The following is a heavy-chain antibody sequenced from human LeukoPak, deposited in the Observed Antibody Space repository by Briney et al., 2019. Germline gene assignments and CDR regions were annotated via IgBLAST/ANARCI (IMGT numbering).Heavy chain of an antibody. J-gene: IGHJ4*02. V-gene: IGHV5-51*01. D-gene: IGHD2-15*01. CDR2: IYPGGSNG. CDR3: ARHFRCSLFGL. CDR1: GFDFTAYG. Sequence: GESLKISCKCSGFDFTAYGIAWVRQMPGKGLEWMENIYPGGSNGRYRPSFQDHVTMSADKSITAVYLQWSSLKAADTAMYYFARHFRCSLFGLWGQGSLVTVSS.